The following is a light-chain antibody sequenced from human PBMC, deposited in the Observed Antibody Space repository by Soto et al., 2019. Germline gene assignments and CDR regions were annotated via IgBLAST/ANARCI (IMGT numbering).Light chain of an antibody. CDR2: AAS. CDR3: QQGDSSPFT. CDR1: QSTRSN. V-gene: IGKV1-39*01. Sequence: DIQMTQSPSSLSASVGDRVTITCRASQSTRSNFNWYQQKPGKAPNLLIYAASSLPSGVPSRFSGSGSGTDFTLTISSLQPEDFATYYCQQGDSSPFTFGQGTKLEIK. J-gene: IGKJ2*01.